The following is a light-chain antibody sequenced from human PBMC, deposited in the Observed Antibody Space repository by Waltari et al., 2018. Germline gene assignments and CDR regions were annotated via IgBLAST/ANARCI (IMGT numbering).Light chain of an antibody. CDR3: QQYYSTPT. J-gene: IGKJ2*01. CDR1: QSVLSSSNNKNY. V-gene: IGKV4-1*01. CDR2: WAS. Sequence: DIVMTQFPDSLAVSLGEGATINCKSSQSVLSSSNNKNYLAWYQQKPGQPPKLLIYWASTRESGVPDRFSGSGSGTDFTLTISSLQAEDVAVYYCQQYYSTPTFGQGTKLEIK.